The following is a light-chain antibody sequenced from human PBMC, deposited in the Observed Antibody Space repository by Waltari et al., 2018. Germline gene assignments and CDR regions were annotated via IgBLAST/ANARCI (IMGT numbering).Light chain of an antibody. CDR2: TNN. CDR3: AAWDDNLSGYVV. Sequence: QSVLTQPPSASGTPGQRVTISCSGSSSNIGSNTVNWYQKLPGTAPKLLIDTNNQRPSGVPDRFSGSKSGTSASLAISGLQSEYEADYYCAAWDDNLSGYVVFGGGTKLTVL. V-gene: IGLV1-44*01. J-gene: IGLJ2*01. CDR1: SSNIGSNT.